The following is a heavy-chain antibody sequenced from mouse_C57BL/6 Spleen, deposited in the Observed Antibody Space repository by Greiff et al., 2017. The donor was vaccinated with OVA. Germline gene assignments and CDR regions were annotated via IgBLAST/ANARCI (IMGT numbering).Heavy chain of an antibody. D-gene: IGHD1-1*02. J-gene: IGHJ4*01. Sequence: VQLQQSGTELVKPGASVKLSCKASGYTFTSYWMHWVKQRPGQGLEWIGNINPSNGGTNYNEKLKSKATLTVDKSSSTAYMQLSSLTSEDAAVYYCARRGGLGYAMDYWGQGTSVTVSS. CDR3: ARRGGLGYAMDY. CDR2: INPSNGGT. V-gene: IGHV1-53*01. CDR1: GYTFTSYW.